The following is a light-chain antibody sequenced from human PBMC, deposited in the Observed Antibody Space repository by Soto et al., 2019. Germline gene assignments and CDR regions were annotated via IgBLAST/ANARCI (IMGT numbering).Light chain of an antibody. CDR3: QQYNDWPPIT. CDR1: QSVSNN. J-gene: IGKJ5*01. CDR2: YAS. Sequence: EIMMTQSTATLSVSPGESATLSCRASQSVSNNLAWYQHKPGQVPRLLIYYASTRATGIPARFSGSGSGTDFTLTISSLQSEDFALYYCQQYNDWPPITFGQGTRLEIK. V-gene: IGKV3-15*01.